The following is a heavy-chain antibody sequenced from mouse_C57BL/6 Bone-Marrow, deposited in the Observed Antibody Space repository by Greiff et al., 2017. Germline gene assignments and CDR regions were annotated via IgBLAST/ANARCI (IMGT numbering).Heavy chain of an antibody. D-gene: IGHD1-1*01. CDR1: GFNIKDDY. Sequence: EVQLQQSGAELVRPGASVKLSCTASGFNIKDDYMHWVKQRPEQGLEWIGWIDPENGDTEYASKFQGKATITADTSSNTAYLQLSSLTSEDTAVYYCTTPLLRCRAYWGQGTLVTVSA. J-gene: IGHJ3*01. V-gene: IGHV14-4*01. CDR3: TTPLLRCRAY. CDR2: IDPENGDT.